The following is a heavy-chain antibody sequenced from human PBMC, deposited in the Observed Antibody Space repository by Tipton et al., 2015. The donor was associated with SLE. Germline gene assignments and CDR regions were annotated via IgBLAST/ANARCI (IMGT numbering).Heavy chain of an antibody. CDR2: MYYSGST. V-gene: IGHV4-59*11. D-gene: IGHD6-6*01. Sequence: TLSLTCTVSGGSISSHYWSWIRKPPGKGLEWIGYMYYSGSTNYNPSLKSRVTISIDTSKNQFSLKLSSMTAADTAVYYCVRHSSWSYYYYYGMVVWGQGTTVTVSS. J-gene: IGHJ6*02. CDR1: GGSISSHY. CDR3: VRHSSWSYYYYYGMVV.